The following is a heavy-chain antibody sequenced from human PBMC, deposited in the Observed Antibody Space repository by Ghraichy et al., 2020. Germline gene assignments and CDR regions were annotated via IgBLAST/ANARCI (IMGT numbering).Heavy chain of an antibody. V-gene: IGHV3-7*03. CDR1: RFTFSVYW. Sequence: GESLNISCAASRFTFSVYWMTWVRQAPGKGLEWVANIKQDGSEKYYVDSVKGRFTISRDNAKNSLYLQMNSLRAEDTAVYYCARGENYYDSSGYLDYWGQGTQVTVSS. CDR3: ARGENYYDSSGYLDY. D-gene: IGHD3-22*01. CDR2: IKQDGSEK. J-gene: IGHJ4*02.